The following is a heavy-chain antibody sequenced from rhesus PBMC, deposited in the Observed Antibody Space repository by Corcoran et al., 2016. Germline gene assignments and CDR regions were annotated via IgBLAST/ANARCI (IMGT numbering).Heavy chain of an antibody. Sequence: QVQLQESGPGLVKPSETLSLTCAVSGGFFSSYWWSWIRQPPGKGLEWIEEIDGNSGSTNYNPTLKSRITISKDASKNQFSRKLSSVTAADTAVYYCARSHAVGTVTNFDYWGQGVLVTVSS. D-gene: IGHD5-24*01. CDR1: GGFFSSYW. J-gene: IGHJ4*01. CDR3: ARSHAVGTVTNFDY. CDR2: IDGNSGST. V-gene: IGHV4-80*01.